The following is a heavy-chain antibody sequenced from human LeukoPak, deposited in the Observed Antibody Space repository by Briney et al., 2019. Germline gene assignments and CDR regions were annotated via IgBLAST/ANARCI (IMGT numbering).Heavy chain of an antibody. CDR3: ARDGDGSSSWYGRNWFDP. V-gene: IGHV4-61*01. J-gene: IGHJ5*02. CDR2: IYYSGST. CDR1: GGSISSSSYY. Sequence: SQTLSLTCAVSGGSISSSSYYWSWIRQPPGKGLEWIGYIYYSGSTNYNPSLKSRVTISVDTSKNQFSLKLSSETAADTAVYYCARDGDGSSSWYGRNWFDPWGQGTLVTVSS. D-gene: IGHD6-13*01.